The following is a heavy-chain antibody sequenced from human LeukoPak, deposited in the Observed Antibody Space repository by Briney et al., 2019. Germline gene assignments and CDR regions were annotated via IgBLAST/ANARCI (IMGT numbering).Heavy chain of an antibody. CDR1: GFTFSSYA. CDR3: ARRTNYAFDF. Sequence: PGGSLRLSCEASGFTFSSYAMHWVRQAPGKGLEWVAVISYDGSNKYYADSVKGRFTISRDNSKNTLYLQMNSLRVEDTAVYYCARRTNYAFDFWGQGTMVTVSS. V-gene: IGHV3-30-3*01. J-gene: IGHJ3*01. CDR2: ISYDGSNK. D-gene: IGHD4/OR15-4a*01.